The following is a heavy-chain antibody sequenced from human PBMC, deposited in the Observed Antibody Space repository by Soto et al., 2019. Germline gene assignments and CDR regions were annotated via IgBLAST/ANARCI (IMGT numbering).Heavy chain of an antibody. CDR3: ARVDYDISIGNYYYGMDV. D-gene: IGHD3-9*01. V-gene: IGHV1-18*01. Sequence: QVQLVQSGIELKKPGASVEVSCEASGYSFTNYGVSWVQQAPGQGLEWMGWISPYNGNTYYAQKFQGRVTMTTDTSTTTAYMELRGLISDDTAVYYCARVDYDISIGNYYYGMDVWGQGTTVTVSS. CDR1: GYSFTNYG. J-gene: IGHJ6*02. CDR2: ISPYNGNT.